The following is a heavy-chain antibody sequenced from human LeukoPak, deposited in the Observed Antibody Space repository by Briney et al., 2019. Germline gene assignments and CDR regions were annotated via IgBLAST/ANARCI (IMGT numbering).Heavy chain of an antibody. J-gene: IGHJ6*03. CDR3: ARGRYYYDSSGYYYYYYYMDV. Sequence: SETLSLTCTVSGYSISSGYYWSWIRQPAGKGLEWIGRIYTSGSTNYNPSLKSRVTMSVDTSKNQFSLKLSSVTAADTAVYYCARGRYYYDSSGYYYYYYYMDVWGKGTTVTISS. CDR1: GYSISSGYY. V-gene: IGHV4-4*07. CDR2: IYTSGST. D-gene: IGHD3-22*01.